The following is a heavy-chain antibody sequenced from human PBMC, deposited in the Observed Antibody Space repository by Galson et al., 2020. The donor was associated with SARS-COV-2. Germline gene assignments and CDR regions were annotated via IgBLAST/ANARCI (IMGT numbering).Heavy chain of an antibody. CDR3: ARHLSSGWYPRLYYYYYGMDV. J-gene: IGHJ6*02. CDR2: IYYSGST. CDR1: GGSISSYN. D-gene: IGHD6-19*01. V-gene: IGHV4-59*08. Sequence: SETLSLTCTVSGGSISSYNWSWIRQPPGKGLEWIGYIYYSGSTNYNPSLKSRVTISVDTSKNQFSLKPSSVTSADTAVYYCARHLSSGWYPRLYYYYYGMDVWGQGTTVTVSS.